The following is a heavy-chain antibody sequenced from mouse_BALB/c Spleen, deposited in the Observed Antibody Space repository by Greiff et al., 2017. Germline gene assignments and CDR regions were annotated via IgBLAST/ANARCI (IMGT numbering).Heavy chain of an antibody. Sequence: QVQLQQSGPELVKPGASVKISCKASGYAFSSSWMNWVKQRPGQGLEWIGRIYPGDGDTNYNGKFKGKATLTADKSSSTAYMQLSSLTSVDSAVYCCARDYGTYYFDDWGQGTTLTVSS. J-gene: IGHJ2*01. CDR1: GYAFSSSW. CDR2: IYPGDGDT. V-gene: IGHV1-82*01. CDR3: ARDYGTYYFDD. D-gene: IGHD1-1*01.